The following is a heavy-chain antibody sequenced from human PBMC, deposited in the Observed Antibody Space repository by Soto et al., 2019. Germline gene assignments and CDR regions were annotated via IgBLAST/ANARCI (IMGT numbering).Heavy chain of an antibody. CDR3: AREGVAPYYYYGMDV. CDR1: GYTFTRSG. CDR2: ISTYNGDT. V-gene: IGHV1-18*01. Sequence: QVQLVQSGAEVKKPGASVKVSCKASGYTFTRSGISWVRQAPGQGLEWMGWISTYNGDTNYAQTFQGTGTMTTDTSTSTVYMELRSLRSDDTAVYYCAREGVAPYYYYGMDVWGQGTPVTVSS. J-gene: IGHJ6*02. D-gene: IGHD5-12*01.